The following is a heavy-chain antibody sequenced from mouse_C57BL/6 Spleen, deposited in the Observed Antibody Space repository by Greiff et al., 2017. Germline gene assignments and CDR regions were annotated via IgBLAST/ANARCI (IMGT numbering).Heavy chain of an antibody. CDR1: GFTFSSYA. D-gene: IGHD2-4*01. V-gene: IGHV5-4*01. CDR3: ARVGLDYDDGPHYFDY. Sequence: EVQVVESGGGLVKPGGSLKLSCAASGFTFSSYAMSWVRQTPEKRLEWVATISDGGSYTYYPDNVKGRFTISRDNAKNNLYLQMSHLKSEDTAMYYCARVGLDYDDGPHYFDYWGQGTTLTVSS. CDR2: ISDGGSYT. J-gene: IGHJ2*01.